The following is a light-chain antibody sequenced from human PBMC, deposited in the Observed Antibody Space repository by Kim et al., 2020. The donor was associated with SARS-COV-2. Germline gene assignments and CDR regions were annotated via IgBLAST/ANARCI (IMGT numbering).Light chain of an antibody. J-gene: IGLJ2*01. CDR3: QVWDTSSDHPGV. CDR1: NIGSTS. Sequence: PGKTARITWGGNNIGSTSVRWYQQKPGQAPVLVIYYDSDRPSGIPERFSGSNSGNTATLTISRVEAGDEADYYCQVWDTSSDHPGVFGGGTQLTVL. CDR2: YDS. V-gene: IGLV3-21*04.